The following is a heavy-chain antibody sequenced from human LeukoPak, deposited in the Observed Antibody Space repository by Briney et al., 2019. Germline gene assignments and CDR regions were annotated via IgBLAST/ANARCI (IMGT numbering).Heavy chain of an antibody. CDR1: GGSINNXX. CDR2: IYYRGST. J-gene: IGHJ4*02. D-gene: IGHD3-22*01. V-gene: IGHV4-59*08. Sequence: SETVSLTCTVSGGSINNXXXXXIRQPPGKGLEWIGYIYYRGSTNYNPSLKSRVTFSVDTSKNQLSLKLTSVAAADTAVYYCVLYYDTNGRNDYWGQGTLVSVSS. CDR3: VLYYDTNGRNDY.